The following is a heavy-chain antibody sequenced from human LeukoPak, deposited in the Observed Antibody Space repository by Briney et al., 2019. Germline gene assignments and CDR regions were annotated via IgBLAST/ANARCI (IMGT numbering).Heavy chain of an antibody. CDR2: ISSSSSYI. CDR3: ARSGSAVAGTAYFQH. V-gene: IGHV3-21*01. D-gene: IGHD6-19*01. J-gene: IGHJ1*01. Sequence: PGGSLRLSCAASGFTFSSYSMNWVRQAPGKGLEWVSSISSSSSYIYYADSVKGRFTISRDNAKNSLYLQMNSLRAEDTAVYYCARSGSAVAGTAYFQHWGQGTLVTVSS. CDR1: GFTFSSYS.